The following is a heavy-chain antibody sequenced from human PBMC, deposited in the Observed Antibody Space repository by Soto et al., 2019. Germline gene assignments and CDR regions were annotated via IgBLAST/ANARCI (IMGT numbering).Heavy chain of an antibody. J-gene: IGHJ6*02. CDR3: AKSQVYDFWSVYYITPTTAMYA. CDR2: ISGSGGST. V-gene: IGHV3-23*01. Sequence: GGSLRLSCAASGFTFSSYAMSWVPQAPGKGLEWVSAISGSGGSTYYADSVKGRFTISRDNSKNTLYLQMNSLRAEDTAVYYCAKSQVYDFWSVYYITPTTAMYAWAQDNTLTISS. CDR1: GFTFSSYA. D-gene: IGHD3-3*01.